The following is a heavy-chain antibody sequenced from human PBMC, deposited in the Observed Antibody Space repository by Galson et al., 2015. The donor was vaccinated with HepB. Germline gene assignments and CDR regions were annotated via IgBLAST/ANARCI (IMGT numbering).Heavy chain of an antibody. CDR1: GDSVSSNSAA. V-gene: IGHV6-1*01. J-gene: IGHJ4*02. Sequence: CAISGDSVSSNSAAWNWIRQSPSRGLEWLGRTYYRSKWYNDYAVSVKSRITINPDTSKNQFSLQLNSVTPEDTAVYYCARQSLYYDFWSGYVNFDYWGQGTLVTVSS. D-gene: IGHD3-3*01. CDR2: TYYRSKWYN. CDR3: ARQSLYYDFWSGYVNFDY.